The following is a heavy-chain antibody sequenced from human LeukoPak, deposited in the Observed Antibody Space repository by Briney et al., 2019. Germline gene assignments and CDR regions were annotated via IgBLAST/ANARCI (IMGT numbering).Heavy chain of an antibody. J-gene: IGHJ3*02. CDR3: ARDSKWELLDAAENDAFDI. D-gene: IGHD1-26*01. Sequence: PGGSLRLSCAASGFTFSSYAMSWIRQPPGKGLEWIGYIYHSGSTNYNPSLKSRVTISVDTSKNQFSLKLSSVTAADTAVYYCARDSKWELLDAAENDAFDIWGQGTMVTVSS. CDR1: GFTFSSYA. V-gene: IGHV4-59*01. CDR2: IYHSGST.